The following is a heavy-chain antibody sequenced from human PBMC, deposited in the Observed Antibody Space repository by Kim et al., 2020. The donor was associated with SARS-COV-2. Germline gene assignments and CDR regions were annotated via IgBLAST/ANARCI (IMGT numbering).Heavy chain of an antibody. D-gene: IGHD6-19*01. V-gene: IGHV3-23*01. CDR3: AKTSAPGIAVAGRVPPVAQYWHFDL. Sequence: GGSLRLSCAASGFTFSSYAMSWVRQAPGKGLEWVSAISGSGGSTYYADSVKGRFTISRDNCKNTLYLQMNSLRAEDTAVYYCAKTSAPGIAVAGRVPPVAQYWHFDLWGRGTLVNVSS. CDR1: GFTFSSYA. CDR2: ISGSGGST. J-gene: IGHJ2*01.